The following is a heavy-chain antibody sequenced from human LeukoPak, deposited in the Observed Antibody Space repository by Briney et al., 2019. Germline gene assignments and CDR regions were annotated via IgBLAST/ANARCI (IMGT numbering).Heavy chain of an antibody. J-gene: IGHJ4*02. CDR3: ARDRSSSFLPDY. V-gene: IGHV1-46*01. CDR1: GYTFTSYY. Sequence: GASVKVSCTASGYTFTSYYMHWVRQAPGQGLEWMGIINPSGGSTSYAQKFQGRVNMPGDTSTSTVYMELSSLRSEDTAVYYCARDRSSSFLPDYWGQGTLVTVSS. D-gene: IGHD6-6*01. CDR2: INPSGGST.